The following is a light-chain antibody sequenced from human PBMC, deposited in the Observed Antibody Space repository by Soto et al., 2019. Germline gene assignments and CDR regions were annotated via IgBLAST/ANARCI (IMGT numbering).Light chain of an antibody. V-gene: IGKV3-15*01. CDR1: QSVSSN. Sequence: EIVMTQSPATLSVSPGERATLSCRASQSVSSNLAWYQQTPGQAPRLLIYGASTRDTGIPARFSGSGSGTEFTLTISSLQSEDFAVYYCQQYNNWPLTFGQGIKVEIK. J-gene: IGKJ1*01. CDR3: QQYNNWPLT. CDR2: GAS.